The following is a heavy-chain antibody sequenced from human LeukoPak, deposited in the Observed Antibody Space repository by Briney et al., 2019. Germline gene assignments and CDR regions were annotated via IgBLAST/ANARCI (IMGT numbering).Heavy chain of an antibody. Sequence: PGGSLRLSCAASGFAISSYAMSWVRQAPGKGLEWVSTISSSGGSTYYADSVKGRFTISRDNSKNTLYLQMNSLRAEDTAVYYCAKVVGATTRGYFDYWGQGTLVTVSS. CDR3: AKVVGATTRGYFDY. J-gene: IGHJ4*02. D-gene: IGHD1-26*01. V-gene: IGHV3-23*01. CDR2: ISSSGGST. CDR1: GFAISSYA.